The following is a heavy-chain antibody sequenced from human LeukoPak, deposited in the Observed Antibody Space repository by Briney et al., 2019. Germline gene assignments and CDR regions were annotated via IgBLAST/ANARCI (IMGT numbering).Heavy chain of an antibody. D-gene: IGHD2-15*01. Sequence: KPSETLSLTCSVSGGSIGSSSYYWGWIRQPPGKGLEWIGSIYYSGSTYYNPSLKSRLTIAAGTSKNQFSLRLSSVTAADTAVYYCARTAGYCSGGTCVDSWGQGTLITVSS. CDR2: IYYSGST. CDR1: GGSIGSSSYY. V-gene: IGHV4-39*01. CDR3: ARTAGYCSGGTCVDS. J-gene: IGHJ4*02.